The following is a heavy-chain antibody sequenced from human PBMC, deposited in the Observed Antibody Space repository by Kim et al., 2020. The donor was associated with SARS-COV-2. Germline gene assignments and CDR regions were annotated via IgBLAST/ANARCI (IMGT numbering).Heavy chain of an antibody. D-gene: IGHD3-9*01. CDR3: ARDHPPLRYFDWLPNLNWFDP. V-gene: IGHV1-18*01. Sequence: ASVKVSCKASGYTFTSYGISWVRQAPGQGLEWMGWISAYNGNTNYAQKLQGRVTMTTDTSTSTAYMELRSLRSDDTAVYYCARDHPPLRYFDWLPNLNWFDPWGQGTLVTVSS. CDR1: GYTFTSYG. CDR2: ISAYNGNT. J-gene: IGHJ5*02.